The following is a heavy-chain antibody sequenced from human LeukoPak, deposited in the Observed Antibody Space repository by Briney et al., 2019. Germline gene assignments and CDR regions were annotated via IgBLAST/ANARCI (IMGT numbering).Heavy chain of an antibody. CDR1: GGTFSSYA. CDR3: ARAPAQYYYGSGSQPLDY. Sequence: ASVKVSCKASGGTFSSYAINWVRQATGQGLEWMGWMNPNSGNTGYAQKFQGRVSMTRNTSITTAYMELSGLRSEDTAVYYCARAPAQYYYGSGSQPLDYWGQGTLVTVSS. CDR2: MNPNSGNT. D-gene: IGHD3-10*01. V-gene: IGHV1-8*02. J-gene: IGHJ4*02.